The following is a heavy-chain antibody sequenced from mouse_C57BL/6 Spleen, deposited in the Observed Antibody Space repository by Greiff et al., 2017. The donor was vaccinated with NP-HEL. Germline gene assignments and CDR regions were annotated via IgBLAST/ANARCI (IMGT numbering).Heavy chain of an antibody. V-gene: IGHV5-9*04. D-gene: IGHD6-2*01. Sequence: DVQLVESGGGLVKPGGSLKLSCAASGFTFSSYTMSWVRQTPEKRLEWVATISGGGGNTYYPDSVKGRFIISRNKAKNNLYLQMKSMRSEDTAMYNCARELVVRLYYAMDYWGQGTSVTVSS. CDR1: GFTFSSYT. CDR3: ARELVVRLYYAMDY. J-gene: IGHJ4*01. CDR2: ISGGGGNT.